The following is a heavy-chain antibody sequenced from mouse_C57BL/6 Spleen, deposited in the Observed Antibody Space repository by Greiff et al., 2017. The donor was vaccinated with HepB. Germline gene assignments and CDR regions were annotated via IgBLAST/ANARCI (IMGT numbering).Heavy chain of an antibody. CDR3: TRLVSPLTTVYCDY. V-gene: IGHV1-50*01. CDR1: GYTFTSYW. Sequence: VQLQQSGAELVKPGASVKLSCKASGYTFTSYWMQWVKQRPGQGLEWIGEIDPSDSYTNYNQKFKGKATLTVDTTSSTAYMQLSSLTYEDSAVYYCTRLVSPLTTVYCDYWGQGTTLTVSS. CDR2: IDPSDSYT. J-gene: IGHJ2*01. D-gene: IGHD1-1*01.